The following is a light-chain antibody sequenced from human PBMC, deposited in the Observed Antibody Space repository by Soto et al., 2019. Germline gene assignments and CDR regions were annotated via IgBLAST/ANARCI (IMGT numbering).Light chain of an antibody. CDR2: HTS. Sequence: VIAPAPATPSLSPGESPTPSRRASQSISGNLAWYQQKPGLSPRLLIYHTSTRATGVPARFSGSGSGTEFSLTISSLQSEDSAVYYCQRYDNWPLTFGGGTKVDIK. CDR3: QRYDNWPLT. CDR1: QSISGN. V-gene: IGKV3-15*01. J-gene: IGKJ4*01.